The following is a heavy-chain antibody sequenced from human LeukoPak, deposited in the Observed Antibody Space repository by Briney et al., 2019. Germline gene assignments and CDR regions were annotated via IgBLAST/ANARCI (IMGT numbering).Heavy chain of an antibody. Sequence: ASVKVSCTXSGYTFTNYDINWVRQAAGQGLEWMGWMNPNSGDTGYVEKFQGRVTMTRDTSMNTAYMELSSLRSEDTAVYYCTRSGFGGGVHFDYWGQGTPVTVSS. D-gene: IGHD3-16*01. J-gene: IGHJ4*02. CDR2: MNPNSGDT. CDR1: GYTFTNYD. CDR3: TRSGFGGGVHFDY. V-gene: IGHV1-8*01.